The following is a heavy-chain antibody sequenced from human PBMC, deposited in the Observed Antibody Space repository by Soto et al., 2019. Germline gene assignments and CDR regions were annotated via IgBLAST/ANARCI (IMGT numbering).Heavy chain of an antibody. CDR2: IWYDGSNK. Sequence: HPGGSLRLSCVASGFTFSIYAMSWVRQAPGKGLEWVAIIWYDGSNKYYADSVKGRFTISRDNSKNSLYLHMNSLRAEDTAVYFCAKGRGYSYGWGLGWFDPWGQGTLVTVSS. CDR1: GFTFSIYA. D-gene: IGHD5-18*01. V-gene: IGHV3-30*02. J-gene: IGHJ5*02. CDR3: AKGRGYSYGWGLGWFDP.